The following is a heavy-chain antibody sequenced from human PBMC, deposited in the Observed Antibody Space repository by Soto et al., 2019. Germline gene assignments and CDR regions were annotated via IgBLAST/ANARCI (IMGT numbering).Heavy chain of an antibody. D-gene: IGHD6-6*01. CDR2: ISYDGSNK. J-gene: IGHJ6*02. V-gene: IGHV3-30*18. CDR1: GFTFSSYG. Sequence: GGSLRLSCAASGFTFSSYGMHWVRQAPGKGLEWVAVISYDGSNKYYADSVKGRFTISRDNSKNTLYLQMNSLRAEDTAVYYCAKALKARIAARPYYYCYGMDVWGQGTTVTVSS. CDR3: AKALKARIAARPYYYCYGMDV.